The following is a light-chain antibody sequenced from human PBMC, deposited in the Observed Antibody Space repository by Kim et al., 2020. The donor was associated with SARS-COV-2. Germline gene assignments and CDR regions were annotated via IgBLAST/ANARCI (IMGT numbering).Light chain of an antibody. CDR1: QSVSYN. Sequence: EIVMTQSPATLSVSPGERATLSCRASQSVSYNLDWYQHKPGQAPRLLIYGASTRATGIPARFSGTGSGTEFTLTINSLQSADFAVYYCKQYSNGPRTFGQGTKVDIK. J-gene: IGKJ1*01. CDR2: GAS. CDR3: KQYSNGPRT. V-gene: IGKV3-15*01.